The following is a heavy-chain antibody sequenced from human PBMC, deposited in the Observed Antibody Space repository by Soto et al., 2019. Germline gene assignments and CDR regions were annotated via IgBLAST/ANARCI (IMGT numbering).Heavy chain of an antibody. V-gene: IGHV3-23*01. Sequence: GGSLRLSCAASGFTFSSYSISWVRQAPWKGLEWVSAISGSGGSTYYADSVKGRFTISRDNSKNTLYLQMNSLRAEDTAVYYCAKGGSSSRYRGFWFDPCGQRTLVT. CDR2: ISGSGGST. D-gene: IGHD6-13*01. CDR1: GFTFSSYS. CDR3: AKGGSSSRYRGFWFDP. J-gene: IGHJ5*02.